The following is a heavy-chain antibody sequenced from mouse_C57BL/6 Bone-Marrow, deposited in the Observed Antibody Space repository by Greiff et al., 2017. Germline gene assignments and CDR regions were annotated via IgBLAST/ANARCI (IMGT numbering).Heavy chain of an antibody. Sequence: VKLQESGAELARPGASVKLSSKASGYTFTSSGISWVKQRTGQGLEWIGEIYPRSGNTYYNEKFKGKATLPEDKSSSTAYMELRSLTSEDSAVYFCARDYYGRGTYAMDYWGQGTSVTVSS. CDR1: GYTFTSSG. V-gene: IGHV1-81*01. CDR2: IYPRSGNT. D-gene: IGHD1-1*01. CDR3: ARDYYGRGTYAMDY. J-gene: IGHJ4*01.